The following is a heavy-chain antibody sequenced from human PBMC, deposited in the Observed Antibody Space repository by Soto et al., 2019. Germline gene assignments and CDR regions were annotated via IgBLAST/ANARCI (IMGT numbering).Heavy chain of an antibody. J-gene: IGHJ6*02. CDR2: ISYDGSNK. CDR1: GFTFSSYG. D-gene: IGHD5-18*01. CDR3: AKVGYSYGYDYYYYGMDV. Sequence: PGGSLRLSCAASGFTFSSYGMHWVRQAPGKGLEWVAVISYDGSNKYYADSVKGRFTISRDNSKNTLYLQMNSLRAEDTAVYYCAKVGYSYGYDYYYYGMDVWGQGTTVTVSS. V-gene: IGHV3-30*18.